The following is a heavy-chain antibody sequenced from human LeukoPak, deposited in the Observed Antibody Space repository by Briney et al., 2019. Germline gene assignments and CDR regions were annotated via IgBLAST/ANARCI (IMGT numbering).Heavy chain of an antibody. CDR1: GGTFSSYA. CDR3: ASAVVVPAAIFRNYYYMDV. Sequence: SVKVSCKASGGTFSSYAISWVRQAPGQGLEWMGGIIPIFGTANYAQKFQGRVTITTDESTSTAYMELSSLRSKDTAVYYCASAVVVPAAIFRNYYYMDVWGKGTTVTVSS. J-gene: IGHJ6*03. D-gene: IGHD2-2*01. CDR2: IIPIFGTA. V-gene: IGHV1-69*05.